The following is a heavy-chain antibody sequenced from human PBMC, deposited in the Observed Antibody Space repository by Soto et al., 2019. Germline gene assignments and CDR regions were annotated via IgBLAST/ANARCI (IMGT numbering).Heavy chain of an antibody. Sequence: QVQLVQSGAEVKKPGSSVKVSCKASGGTFSSYAISWVRQAPGQGLEWMGGIIPIFGTANYAQKFQGRVPSTAAESTSTSYMELSSLRSEDTAVYYCARGRRDGDKSGDFDYWGQGTLFTVAS. CDR2: IIPIFGTA. CDR3: ARGRRDGDKSGDFDY. V-gene: IGHV1-69*01. D-gene: IGHD3-10*01. CDR1: GGTFSSYA. J-gene: IGHJ4*02.